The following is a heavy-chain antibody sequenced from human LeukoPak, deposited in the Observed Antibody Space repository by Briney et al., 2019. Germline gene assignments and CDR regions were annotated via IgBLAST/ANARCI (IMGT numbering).Heavy chain of an antibody. J-gene: IGHJ3*01. CDR1: GLTFSSYS. V-gene: IGHV3-21*01. Sequence: GGSLRLSCAVSGLTFSSYSMSWVRQAPGKGLEWVSSVSSSSSYIYYADSVKGRFTISRDNAKNSLYLQMNSLRAEDTAVYYCARASRFTMTVVIWGQGTMVTVSS. CDR3: ARASRFTMTVVI. D-gene: IGHD3-22*01. CDR2: VSSSSSYI.